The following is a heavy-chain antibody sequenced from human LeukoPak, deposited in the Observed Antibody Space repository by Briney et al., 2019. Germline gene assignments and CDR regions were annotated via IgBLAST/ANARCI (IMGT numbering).Heavy chain of an antibody. D-gene: IGHD6-13*01. J-gene: IGHJ4*02. CDR2: IYYSGST. Sequence: SETLSLTCTVSGGSISSHYWSWIRQPPGKGLEWIGYIYYSGSTNYNPSLKSRVTISVDTSKNQFSLKLSSVTAADTAVYSCARAIIAAAGSGGFDYWGQGTRVTVSS. CDR1: GGSISSHY. V-gene: IGHV4-59*11. CDR3: ARAIIAAAGSGGFDY.